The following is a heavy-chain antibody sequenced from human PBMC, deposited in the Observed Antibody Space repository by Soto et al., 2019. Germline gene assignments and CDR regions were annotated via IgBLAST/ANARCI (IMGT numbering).Heavy chain of an antibody. CDR2: ISAYNGNT. Sequence: ASVKVSCKASGYTFTSYGISWVRQAPGQGLEWMGWISAYNGNTNYAQKLQGRVTMTTDTSTSTAYMELRSLRSDDTAVYYCARVSYDILTGHNCFDPWGQGTLVTVSS. V-gene: IGHV1-18*01. D-gene: IGHD3-9*01. CDR1: GYTFTSYG. J-gene: IGHJ5*02. CDR3: ARVSYDILTGHNCFDP.